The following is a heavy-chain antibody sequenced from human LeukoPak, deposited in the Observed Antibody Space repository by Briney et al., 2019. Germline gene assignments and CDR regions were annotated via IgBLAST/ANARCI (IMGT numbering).Heavy chain of an antibody. D-gene: IGHD2-15*01. CDR1: GFTFSYYW. CDR3: ARDLGSGMDV. J-gene: IGHJ6*02. V-gene: IGHV3-7*01. Sequence: GGSLRLSCAASGFTFSYYWMSWVRQAPGKGLEWVADIKQGGSEKYSVDSVKGRFTISRDNAKNSLYLQMNSLRVEDTAVYYCARDLGSGMDVWGQGTTVIVSS. CDR2: IKQGGSEK.